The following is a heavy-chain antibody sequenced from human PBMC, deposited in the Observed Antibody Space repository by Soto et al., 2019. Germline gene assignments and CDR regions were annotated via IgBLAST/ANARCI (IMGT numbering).Heavy chain of an antibody. Sequence: ASVKVSCKTSGYTFTNYGINWVRQAPGQGLEWMGWISPYNGDTNYAQKLHGRVTMTTDTSTSTAYMEVRSLRSDDTAVFYCGREAGLMPAALPIDYWGQGTLVTVS. V-gene: IGHV1-18*01. J-gene: IGHJ4*02. D-gene: IGHD2-2*02. CDR3: GREAGLMPAALPIDY. CDR1: GYTFTNYG. CDR2: ISPYNGDT.